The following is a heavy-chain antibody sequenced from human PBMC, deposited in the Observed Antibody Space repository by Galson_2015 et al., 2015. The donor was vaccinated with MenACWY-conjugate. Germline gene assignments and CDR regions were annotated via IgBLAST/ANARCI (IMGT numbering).Heavy chain of an antibody. D-gene: IGHD1-14*01. V-gene: IGHV3-48*01. Sequence: SSGSGSIYYADSVTGRFTISRDNAKNSLYLQMNSLRAEDTAVYYCARDPSFTGFDYWGQGTLVTVSS. CDR3: ARDPSFTGFDY. J-gene: IGHJ4*02. CDR2: SSGSGSI.